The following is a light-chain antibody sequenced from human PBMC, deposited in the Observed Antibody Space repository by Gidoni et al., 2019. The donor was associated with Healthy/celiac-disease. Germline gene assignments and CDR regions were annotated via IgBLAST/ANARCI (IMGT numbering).Light chain of an antibody. CDR3: QQYYSTPRT. CDR1: QSVLYSSNNKNY. J-gene: IGKJ4*01. Sequence: DIVMTQSPDSLAVSPGARATLNCNSSQSVLYSSNNKNYFAWYQQKPGQPPKLLIYWASTRESGVPDRFSGSGSGTDFTLTISSLQAEDVAVYYCQQYYSTPRTFGGGTKVEIK. V-gene: IGKV4-1*01. CDR2: WAS.